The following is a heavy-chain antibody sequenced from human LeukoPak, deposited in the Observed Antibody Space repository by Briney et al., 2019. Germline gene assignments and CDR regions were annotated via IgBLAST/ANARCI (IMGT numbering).Heavy chain of an antibody. J-gene: IGHJ2*01. CDR2: IYYTGST. V-gene: IGHV4-59*01. CDR3: ARVRYYYDSSGSPWYFDL. CDR1: GGSISSYY. Sequence: PSETLSLTCTVSGGSISSYYWSWIRQPPGQGLEWIGYIYYTGSTNYNPSLKSRVTISLDTSKNQFSLKLSSVSAADTAVYYCARVRYYYDSSGSPWYFDLWGRGTLVTVSS. D-gene: IGHD3-22*01.